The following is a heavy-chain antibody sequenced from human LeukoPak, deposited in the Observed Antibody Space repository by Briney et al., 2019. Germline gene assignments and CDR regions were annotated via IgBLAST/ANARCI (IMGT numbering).Heavy chain of an antibody. V-gene: IGHV1-2*02. Sequence: ASVKVSCKASGYTFTGYYMHWVRQAPGQGLEWMGWINPNSGGTNYAQKLQGRVTMTTDTSTSTAYMELRSLRSDDTAVYYCARAGMVVVVPAAMGHWGQGTLVTVSS. J-gene: IGHJ1*01. D-gene: IGHD2-2*01. CDR1: GYTFTGYY. CDR2: INPNSGGT. CDR3: ARAGMVVVVPAAMGH.